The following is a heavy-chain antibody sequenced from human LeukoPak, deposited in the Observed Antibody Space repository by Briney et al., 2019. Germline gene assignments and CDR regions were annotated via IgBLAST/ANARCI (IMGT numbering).Heavy chain of an antibody. J-gene: IGHJ4*02. CDR3: ATYLVDSSTYVLSDY. CDR1: GGTFSSYA. CDR2: IIPILGIA. D-gene: IGHD3-22*01. V-gene: IGHV1-69*04. Sequence: ASVKVSCKASGGTFSSYAISWVRQAPGQGLEWMGRIIPILGIANYAQKFQGRVTITADKSTSTAYMELSSLRSEDTAVYYCATYLVDSSTYVLSDYWGQGTLSPSPQ.